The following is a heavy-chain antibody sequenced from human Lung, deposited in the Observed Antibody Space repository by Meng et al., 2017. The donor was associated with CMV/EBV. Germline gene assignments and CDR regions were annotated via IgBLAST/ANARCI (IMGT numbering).Heavy chain of an antibody. Sequence: ASXXVSXKTSGYTFTGFYIHWVRQAPGQGLEWMGWINPNSGGTEYAQKFQGRVTMTRDKSISTAYMELSRLRSDDTAVYYCARESGEDAFDIWAQGTMVTVSS. D-gene: IGHD7-27*01. CDR1: GYTFTGFY. J-gene: IGHJ3*02. V-gene: IGHV1-2*02. CDR2: INPNSGGT. CDR3: ARESGEDAFDI.